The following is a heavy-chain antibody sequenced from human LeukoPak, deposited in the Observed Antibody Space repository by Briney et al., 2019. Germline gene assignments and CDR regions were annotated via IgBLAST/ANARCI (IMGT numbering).Heavy chain of an antibody. Sequence: GSSLRLSCATSGFTFSRHWMSWVRQAPGKGPEWVANIKQDGSERYYVHSVKGRFTISRDNAKNSLYLQMNSLRAEDTAVYYCARDGGHSTDLDYWGQGIPVTVSS. CDR1: GFTFSRHW. J-gene: IGHJ4*02. D-gene: IGHD2-8*02. CDR2: IKQDGSER. CDR3: ARDGGHSTDLDY. V-gene: IGHV3-7*01.